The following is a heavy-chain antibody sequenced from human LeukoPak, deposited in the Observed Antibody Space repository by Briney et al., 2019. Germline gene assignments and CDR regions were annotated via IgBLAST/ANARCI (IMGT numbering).Heavy chain of an antibody. CDR1: GGSISSGSYY. CDR3: ARGSRGWFDP. V-gene: IGHV4-61*02. Sequence: SETLSLTCTVSGGSISSGSYYWSWIRQPAGKGLEWIGRICTSGSTNYNPSLKSRVTISVDTSKNQFSLKLSSVTAADTAVYYCARGSRGWFDPWGQGTLVTVSS. J-gene: IGHJ5*02. CDR2: ICTSGST.